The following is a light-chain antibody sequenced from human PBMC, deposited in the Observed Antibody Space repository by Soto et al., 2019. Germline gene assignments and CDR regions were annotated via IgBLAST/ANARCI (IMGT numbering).Light chain of an antibody. V-gene: IGKV3-15*01. CDR1: QNINNN. CDR3: QQYNDWPKT. J-gene: IGKJ1*01. CDR2: RAS. Sequence: EIVMTQFPATLSVSPGERATLSCRASQNINNNLVWYQQKPGQAPRLLIYRASTRATGIPARFSGSGSGTEFTLTINSLQSEDFAVYYCQQYNDWPKTFGQGTKVEIK.